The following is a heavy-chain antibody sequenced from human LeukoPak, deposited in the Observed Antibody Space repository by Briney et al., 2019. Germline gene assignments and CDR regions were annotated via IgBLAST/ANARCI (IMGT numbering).Heavy chain of an antibody. CDR3: AKDRCSNGIGCYYYYMDV. Sequence: GGSLRLSCAASGFIFTPYEMNWVRQAPGKGLEWVAYIQYDRTNEQYAHSVKGRFRISRDNSKNILYLQMNSLRTEDTAVYYCAKDRCSNGIGCYYYYMDVWGKGTTVTISS. V-gene: IGHV3-30*02. J-gene: IGHJ6*03. CDR2: IQYDRTNE. D-gene: IGHD2-8*01. CDR1: GFIFTPYE.